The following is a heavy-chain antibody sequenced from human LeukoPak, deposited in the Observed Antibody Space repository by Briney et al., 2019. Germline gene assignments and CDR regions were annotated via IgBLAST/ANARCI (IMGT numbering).Heavy chain of an antibody. D-gene: IGHD2-8*02. CDR2: INDSGGST. J-gene: IGHJ5*02. Sequence: GSLRLSCAASGFTFSSYAMSWVRQAPGKGLEWVSGINDSGGSTYYADSVKGRFTVSRDNSRNTLYLQMNSLRAEDTAVYYCAKKIGTGPGHNWFDPWGQGTLVTVSS. V-gene: IGHV3-23*01. CDR1: GFTFSSYA. CDR3: AKKIGTGPGHNWFDP.